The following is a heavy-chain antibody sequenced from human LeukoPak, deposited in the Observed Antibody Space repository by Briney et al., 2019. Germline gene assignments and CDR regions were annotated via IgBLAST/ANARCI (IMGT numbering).Heavy chain of an antibody. CDR2: IIPAGYS. Sequence: GGSPRHSCAPSWFTPSTYVVHAVPDATGKGVEWVSGIIPAGYSYYQGSLNSRFTSSIEDAKNSFYLQINSPRVGATAAYYGARCDCSGGRGYSMDVWGQGTTVTVSS. J-gene: IGHJ6*02. D-gene: IGHD2-15*01. V-gene: IGHV3-13*04. CDR1: WFTPSTYV. CDR3: ARCDCSGGRGYSMDV.